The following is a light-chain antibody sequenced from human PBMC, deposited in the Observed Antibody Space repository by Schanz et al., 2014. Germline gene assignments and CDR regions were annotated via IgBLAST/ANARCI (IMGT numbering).Light chain of an antibody. CDR1: SSDVGSYNL. CDR3: AAWDDSLNSWV. J-gene: IGLJ3*02. CDR2: EGS. Sequence: QSALTQPASVSGSPGQSITISCTGTSSDVGSYNLVSWYQQHPGKAPKLIIYEGSNRPSGVSNRFSGSKSGNTASLTISGLQSEDEADYYCAAWDDSLNSWVFGGGTKLTVL. V-gene: IGLV2-14*02.